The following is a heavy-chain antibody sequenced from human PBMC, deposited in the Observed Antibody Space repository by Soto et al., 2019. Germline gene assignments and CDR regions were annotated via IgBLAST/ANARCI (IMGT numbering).Heavy chain of an antibody. CDR3: SRDWSGIDY. D-gene: IGHD1-26*01. J-gene: IGHJ4*02. Sequence: QVQLVQSGAEVKKPGASVKVSCKASGYTFTSYGISWARQAPGQGLEWMGWINPYNGNTNYAQKLQGRVTMTTDTSTITTYMEVRSLRSDDAAVYCYSRDWSGIDYWGQGTLVTVSS. CDR1: GYTFTSYG. CDR2: INPYNGNT. V-gene: IGHV1-18*01.